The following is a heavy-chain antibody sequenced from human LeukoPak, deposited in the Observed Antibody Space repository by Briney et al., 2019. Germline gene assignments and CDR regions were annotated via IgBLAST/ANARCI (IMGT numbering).Heavy chain of an antibody. Sequence: PGGSLRLSCAASGFTVSSNYMSWIRQPPGKGLEWIGEINHSGSTNYNPSLKSRVTISVDTSKNQFSLKLSSVTAADTAVYYCARVGYSSGWYRSTDFQHWGQGTLVTVSS. D-gene: IGHD6-19*01. J-gene: IGHJ1*01. CDR3: ARVGYSSGWYRSTDFQH. V-gene: IGHV4-34*01. CDR2: INHSGST. CDR1: GFTVSSNY.